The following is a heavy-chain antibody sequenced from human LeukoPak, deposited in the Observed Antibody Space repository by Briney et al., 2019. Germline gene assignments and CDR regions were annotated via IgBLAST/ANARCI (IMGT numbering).Heavy chain of an antibody. CDR3: AKLWVMITFGGVIDIEAPGSSGDY. J-gene: IGHJ4*02. V-gene: IGHV3-23*01. CDR2: ISGSGGST. D-gene: IGHD3-16*02. Sequence: GGSLRLSCAASGCTFSSYAMSWVRQALAKGLEWVSAISGSGGSTYYADSVKGRFTISRDNSKNTLYLQMNSLRAEDTAVYYCAKLWVMITFGGVIDIEAPGSSGDYWGQGTLVTVSS. CDR1: GCTFSSYA.